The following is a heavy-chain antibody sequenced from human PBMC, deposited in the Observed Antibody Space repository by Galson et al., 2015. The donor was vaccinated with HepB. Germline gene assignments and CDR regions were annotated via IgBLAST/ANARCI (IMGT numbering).Heavy chain of an antibody. J-gene: IGHJ4*02. CDR2: ISSSSSTI. CDR1: GFTFNSHT. V-gene: IGHV3-48*02. D-gene: IGHD6-6*01. CDR3: ARRALGNVAARSFDS. Sequence: SLRLSCAASGFTFNSHTMNWVRQAPGKGLEWVSYISSSSSTINYADSVKGRFTISRDNAKNSLYLQMNSLRDEDTAVYYCARRALGNVAARSFDSWGQGTLVTVSS.